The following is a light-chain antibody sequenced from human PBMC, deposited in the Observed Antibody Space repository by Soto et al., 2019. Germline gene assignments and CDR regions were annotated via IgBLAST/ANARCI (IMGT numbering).Light chain of an antibody. V-gene: IGLV1-44*01. CDR3: EAWDDSPDGLLVI. J-gene: IGLJ2*01. CDR2: GDF. CDR1: TSNIGTNS. Sequence: QSVLTQPPSASGTPGQRVTISCSGGTSNIGTNSVQWYQQLHGTTPRLLIFGDFQRPSGVPDRFSASKSGTSASLAISGLQSEDEAEYYCEAWDDSPDGLLVIFGGGTKLTVL.